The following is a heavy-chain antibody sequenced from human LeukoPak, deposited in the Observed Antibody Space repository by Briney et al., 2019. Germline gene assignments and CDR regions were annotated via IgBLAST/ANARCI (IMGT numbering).Heavy chain of an antibody. CDR2: ISYDGSNK. D-gene: IGHD7-27*01. CDR3: ARESAGDPDDAFDI. J-gene: IGHJ3*02. V-gene: IGHV3-30-3*01. CDR1: GFTFSSYA. Sequence: PGRSLRLSCAPSGFTFSSYAIHWVRQPPGKGLEWVAVISYDGSNKYYADSVKGRFTISRDNSKNTLYLQMNSLRAEDTAVYYCARESAGDPDDAFDIWGQGTMVTVSS.